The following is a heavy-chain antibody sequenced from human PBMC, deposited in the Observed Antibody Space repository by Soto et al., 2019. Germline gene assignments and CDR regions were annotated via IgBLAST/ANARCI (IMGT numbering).Heavy chain of an antibody. J-gene: IGHJ5*02. V-gene: IGHV3-33*01. CDR2: IWYDGSNK. CDR3: ARGHPRGNPNNWFDP. Sequence: GGSLRLSCAASGFTFSSYGMHWVRQAPGKGLEWVAVIWYDGSNKYNADSVKGRFTISRDNSKNTLYLQMNSLRAEDTAVYYCARGHPRGNPNNWFDPWGQGTLVTVSS. CDR1: GFTFSSYG. D-gene: IGHD4-4*01.